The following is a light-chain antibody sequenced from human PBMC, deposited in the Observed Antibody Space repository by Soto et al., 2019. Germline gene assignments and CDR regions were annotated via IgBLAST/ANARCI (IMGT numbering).Light chain of an antibody. V-gene: IGLV2-14*01. J-gene: IGLJ1*01. Sequence: QSVLTQPASVSGSPVQSITMSCTGTSSDVGGYDYVSWYQHHPGKAPKLTIYEVSNRPSGVSNRFSGSKSGNTASLTISGLQAEDEAEYYCSSYTSSSTDVFGTGTKVTVL. CDR3: SSYTSSSTDV. CDR1: SSDVGGYDY. CDR2: EVS.